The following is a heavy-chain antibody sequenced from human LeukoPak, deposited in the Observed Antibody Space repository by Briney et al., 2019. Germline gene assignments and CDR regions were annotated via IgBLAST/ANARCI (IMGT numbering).Heavy chain of an antibody. D-gene: IGHD3-22*01. Sequence: SQTLSPARLMARDCLARVTTACDWIRQSPSRGLEWLGRTYYRSKWYNDYAVSVKSPITINPDTSKNPFSLKRNSYNEQDTPVYYCAGVLDCWAYAGSCGYLYFEYWGQGTLVTVSS. CDR3: AGVLDCWAYAGSCGYLYFEY. J-gene: IGHJ4*02. CDR1: RDCLARVTTA. V-gene: IGHV6-1*01. CDR2: TYYRSKWYN.